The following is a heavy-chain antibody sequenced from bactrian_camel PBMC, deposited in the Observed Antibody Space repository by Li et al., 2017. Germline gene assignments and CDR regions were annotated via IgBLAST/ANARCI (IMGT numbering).Heavy chain of an antibody. Sequence: VQLVESGGGLVQPGGSLRLSCAASGFTFSLYSMTWVRQAPGKGLEWVANIYADYGATHYADSVKGRFTISKDNNKNTLYLEMSNLKPEDSAMYYCAAVRSNMPGAYQHRIMVDNPLFGFWGQGTQVTVS. J-gene: IGHJ6*01. D-gene: IGHD3*01. V-gene: IGHV3-2*01. CDR2: IYADYGAT. CDR3: AAVRSNMPGAYQHRIMVDNPLFGF. CDR1: GFTFSLYS.